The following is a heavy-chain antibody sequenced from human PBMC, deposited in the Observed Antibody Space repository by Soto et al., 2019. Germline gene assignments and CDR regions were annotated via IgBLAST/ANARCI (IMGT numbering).Heavy chain of an antibody. CDR1: GFTFSSYA. CDR3: AKLSLEPLRDYFDY. D-gene: IGHD1-1*01. V-gene: IGHV3-23*01. J-gene: IGHJ4*02. CDR2: ISGSGGST. Sequence: GESLKISCAASGFTFSSYAMSWVRQAPGKGLEWVSAISGSGGSTYYADSVKGRFTISRDNSKNTLYLQMNSLRAEDTAVYYCAKLSLEPLRDYFDYWGQGTLVTVSS.